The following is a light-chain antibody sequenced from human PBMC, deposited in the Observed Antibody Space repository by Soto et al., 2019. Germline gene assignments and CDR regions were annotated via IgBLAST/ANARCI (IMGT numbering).Light chain of an antibody. Sequence: EIVLTQSPGTLSLSPRERATLSCRASQSVSSNYLAWYQQKPGQAPRLLIYGASSRATGIPDRFSGSGSGTDFSLTISRLEPDDFAVYYCQHYGISPSWTFGQGTKVDIK. CDR3: QHYGISPSWT. V-gene: IGKV3-20*01. J-gene: IGKJ1*01. CDR2: GAS. CDR1: QSVSSNY.